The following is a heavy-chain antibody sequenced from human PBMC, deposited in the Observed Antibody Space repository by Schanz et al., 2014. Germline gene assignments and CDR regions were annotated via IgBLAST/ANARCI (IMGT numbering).Heavy chain of an antibody. D-gene: IGHD2-2*01. V-gene: IGHV3-73*01. J-gene: IGHJ4*02. Sequence: VQLLQSGGALVQPGRSLRLSCAASGFTFSASAMHWVRQAPGKGLEWVGHIRSKPNNYATEYAASMKGRFTISRDDSKNTTYLQMNSLKTEDTAVYYCAKVAPAATYLDSWGLGTLVTVSS. CDR3: AKVAPAATYLDS. CDR1: GFTFSASA. CDR2: IRSKPNNYAT.